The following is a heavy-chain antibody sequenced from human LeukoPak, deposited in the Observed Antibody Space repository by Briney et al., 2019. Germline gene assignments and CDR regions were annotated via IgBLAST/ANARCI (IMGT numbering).Heavy chain of an antibody. J-gene: IGHJ6*02. V-gene: IGHV3-21*01. CDR2: ISSSSYI. D-gene: IGHD3-22*01. CDR1: GFTLSSYS. Sequence: GGSLRLSCAASGFTLSSYSMNWVRQAPGKGLEWVSSISSSSYIYYADSVKGRFTISRDNAKNSLYLQMNSLRAEDTAVYYCATQTYYYDSSGYLGHYYYGMDVWGQGTTVTVSS. CDR3: ATQTYYYDSSGYLGHYYYGMDV.